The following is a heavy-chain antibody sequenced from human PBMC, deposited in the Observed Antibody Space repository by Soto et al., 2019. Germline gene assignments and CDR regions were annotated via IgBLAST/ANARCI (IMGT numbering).Heavy chain of an antibody. Sequence: QVQLQESGPGLVKPSETLSLTCTVSGGSISSYYWSWIRQPPGKGLEWIGYIYYSGSTNYNPSLKCRVTLSVDTSKNQFSLKLSSVTAADTAVYYCARDSKAVAGAFDYWGQGTLVTVSS. CDR3: ARDSKAVAGAFDY. J-gene: IGHJ4*02. V-gene: IGHV4-59*01. CDR1: GGSISSYY. D-gene: IGHD6-19*01. CDR2: IYYSGST.